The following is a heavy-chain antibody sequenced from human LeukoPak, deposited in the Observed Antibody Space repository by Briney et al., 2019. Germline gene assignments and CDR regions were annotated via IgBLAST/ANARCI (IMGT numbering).Heavy chain of an antibody. V-gene: IGHV1-46*01. CDR1: GNTFTRYY. J-gene: IGHJ4*02. CDR2: INPSGGST. Sequence: ASVKVSCKASGNTFTRYYMHWVRQAPGQGLEWMGIINPSGGSTSYAQKFQGRVTMTRDTSTSTVYMEVSSLRSEDTAVYYCARDPPPGYSYGSGLNYWGQGTLVTVSS. D-gene: IGHD5-18*01. CDR3: ARDPPPGYSYGSGLNY.